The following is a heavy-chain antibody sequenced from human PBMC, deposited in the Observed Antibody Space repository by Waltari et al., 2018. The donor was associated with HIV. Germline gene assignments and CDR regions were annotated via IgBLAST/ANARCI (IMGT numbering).Heavy chain of an antibody. J-gene: IGHJ3*02. D-gene: IGHD6-13*01. Sequence: VQLVESGGGLLRPGGSLRLSFVASGFTFNKPWRVGVSQAPGKGLDGVARIKSTNDGEITDYASPVKGRFIISRDDSKDTLERQLNSLKSEDTARYYCTGRGSWYDAFDIWGQGTVVTVSS. CDR2: IKSTNDGEIT. CDR1: GFTFNKPW. V-gene: IGHV3-15*01. CDR3: TGRGSWYDAFDI.